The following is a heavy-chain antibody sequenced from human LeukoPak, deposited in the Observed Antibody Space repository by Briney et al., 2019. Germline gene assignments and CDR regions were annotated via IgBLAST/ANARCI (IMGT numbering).Heavy chain of an antibody. CDR2: INPSGGST. Sequence: ASVKVSCKASGYTFTSYYMHWVRRAPGQGLEWMGIINPSGGSTSYAQKFQGRVTMTRDTSTSTVYMELSSLRSEDTAVYYCARDSVTIFGVVLVDYDYWGQGTLVTVSS. J-gene: IGHJ4*02. D-gene: IGHD3-3*01. V-gene: IGHV1-46*01. CDR1: GYTFTSYY. CDR3: ARDSVTIFGVVLVDYDY.